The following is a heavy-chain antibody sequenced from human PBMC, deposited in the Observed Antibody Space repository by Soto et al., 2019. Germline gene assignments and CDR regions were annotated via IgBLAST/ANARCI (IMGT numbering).Heavy chain of an antibody. V-gene: IGHV1-3*01. CDR1: GYTFTSYA. CDR3: ASLYSGAYYYGMDV. Sequence: XSVKFSCKASGYTFTSYAMHWVRQAPGQSLEWMGWINAGNGNTKYSQKFQGRVTITRDTSASTAYMELSSLRSEDTAVYYCASLYSGAYYYGMDVWGQGTTVTVSS. J-gene: IGHJ6*02. D-gene: IGHD2-15*01. CDR2: INAGNGNT.